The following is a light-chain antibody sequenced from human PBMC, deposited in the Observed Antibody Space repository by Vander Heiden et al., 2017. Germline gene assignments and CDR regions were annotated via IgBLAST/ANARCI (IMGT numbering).Light chain of an antibody. J-gene: IGKJ1*01. CDR3: QQDHSTPVT. Sequence: DIVMTQSPDSLALSLGERATINCKSSQSVLYSSNNKNYLAWYQQKPGQPPKLLIYWASTRESGVPDRFSGSGSGTDFTLTISSLQAEDVAVYYCQQDHSTPVTFGQGTKLEIK. V-gene: IGKV4-1*01. CDR2: WAS. CDR1: QSVLYSSNNKNY.